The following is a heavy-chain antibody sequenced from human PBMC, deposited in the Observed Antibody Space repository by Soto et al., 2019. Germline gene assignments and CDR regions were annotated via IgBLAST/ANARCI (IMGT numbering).Heavy chain of an antibody. V-gene: IGHV4-59*01. J-gene: IGHJ4*02. D-gene: IGHD3-3*01. Sequence: QVQLQESGPGLVKPSETLSLTCTVSGGSMSSYYWSWIRQPPEKGLEWIGYINYSGSTNYNPSLKSRVTISVDMSKNQFSLRLSSVTAADTAVYYCARDYEFWSERVFDYWGQGALVTVSS. CDR1: GGSMSSYY. CDR2: INYSGST. CDR3: ARDYEFWSERVFDY.